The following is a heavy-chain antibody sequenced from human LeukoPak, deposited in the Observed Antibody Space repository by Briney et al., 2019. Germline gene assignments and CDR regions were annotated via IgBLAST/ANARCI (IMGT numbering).Heavy chain of an antibody. Sequence: GASVKVSCKASGGTFSSYAISWVRQAPGQGLEWMGGIIPIFGTANYAQKFQGRVTITADESTSTAYMELSSLRSEDTAVYYCAREGGRGYSYGYKSFDYWGQGTLVTVSS. CDR2: IIPIFGTA. CDR3: AREGGRGYSYGYKSFDY. J-gene: IGHJ4*02. D-gene: IGHD5-18*01. CDR1: GGTFSSYA. V-gene: IGHV1-69*13.